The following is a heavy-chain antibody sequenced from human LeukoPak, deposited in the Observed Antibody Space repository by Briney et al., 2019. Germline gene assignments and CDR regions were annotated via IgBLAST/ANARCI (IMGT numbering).Heavy chain of an antibody. CDR3: ARDRNRWWLVPAY. Sequence: GSVKVSCKASGYTFTRCGISWLRRAPGQGLEGMGWISAYNGNTNYAQKLQGRVTITTDTSTSTAYMELRSLRSDDAAVYYCARDRNRWWLVPAYWGQGTLVTVSS. V-gene: IGHV1-18*01. J-gene: IGHJ4*02. CDR2: ISAYNGNT. D-gene: IGHD6-19*01. CDR1: GYTFTRCG.